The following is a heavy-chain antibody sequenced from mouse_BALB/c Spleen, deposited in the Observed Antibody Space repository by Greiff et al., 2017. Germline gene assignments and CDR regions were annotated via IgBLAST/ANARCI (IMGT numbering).Heavy chain of an antibody. CDR3: ARRDGNYGYAMDY. CDR1: GFTFSSYG. CDR2: ISSGGSYT. V-gene: IGHV5-6*02. Sequence: EVKLVESGGDLVKPGGSLKLSCAASGFTFSSYGMSWVRQTPDKRLEWVATISSGGSYTYYPDSVKGRFTISRDNAKNTLSLQMSSLKSEDTAMYYCARRDGNYGYAMDYWGQGTSVTVSS. J-gene: IGHJ4*01. D-gene: IGHD2-1*01.